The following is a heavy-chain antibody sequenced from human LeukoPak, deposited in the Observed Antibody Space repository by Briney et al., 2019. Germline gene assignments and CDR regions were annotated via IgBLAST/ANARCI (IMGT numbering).Heavy chain of an antibody. V-gene: IGHV6-1*01. CDR1: GDSVSSNSAT. CDR3: ARVSSPWSPRDAFDI. D-gene: IGHD1-26*01. J-gene: IGHJ3*02. CDR2: TYYKSKWYN. Sequence: SQTLSLTCAISGDSVSSNSATWDWIRQSPSRGLEWLGRTYYKSKWYNDYTVSVKSRITINSDTSKNQFSLQLNSVTPEDTAVYYCARVSSPWSPRDAFDIWGQGTMVTVSS.